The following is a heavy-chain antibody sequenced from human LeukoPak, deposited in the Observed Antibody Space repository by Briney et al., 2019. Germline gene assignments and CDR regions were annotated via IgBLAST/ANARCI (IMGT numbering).Heavy chain of an antibody. V-gene: IGHV4-59*08. Sequence: SETLSLTCTVSGGSMSPYHWGWIRQPPGKGLEWTGYIYYSGSTNHNPSLNSRVTISVDTSKNQFSLRLSSVTAADTAVYYCARHQYTSGWYGWFDPWGQGTLVTVSS. CDR2: IYYSGST. D-gene: IGHD6-19*01. J-gene: IGHJ5*02. CDR3: ARHQYTSGWYGWFDP. CDR1: GGSMSPYH.